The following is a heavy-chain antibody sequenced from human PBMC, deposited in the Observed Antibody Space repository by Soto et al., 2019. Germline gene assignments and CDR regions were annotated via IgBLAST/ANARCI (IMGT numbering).Heavy chain of an antibody. CDR2: ISYDGSNK. V-gene: IGHV3-30-3*01. D-gene: IGHD4-17*01. CDR3: ARASDGDYVTFDY. Sequence: GGSLRLSCAASGFTFSSYAMHWVRQAPGKGLEWVAVISYDGSNKYYADSVKGRFTISRDNSKNTLYLQMNSLRAEDTAVYYCARASDGDYVTFDYWGQGTLVTVSS. CDR1: GFTFSSYA. J-gene: IGHJ4*02.